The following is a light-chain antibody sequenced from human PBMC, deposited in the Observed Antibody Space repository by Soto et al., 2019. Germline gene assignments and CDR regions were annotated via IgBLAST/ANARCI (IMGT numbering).Light chain of an antibody. CDR1: QSVSSN. J-gene: IGKJ1*01. Sequence: EIVMTQSPATLSVSPGERATLSCRASQSVSSNLAWYQQKPGQAPRLLIYGASTRATGIPARFSGSGSGTEFTLTISSLQSEDVAVYYCQQYNNWPPRAWTFGQGTKVEIK. V-gene: IGKV3-15*01. CDR2: GAS. CDR3: QQYNNWPPRAWT.